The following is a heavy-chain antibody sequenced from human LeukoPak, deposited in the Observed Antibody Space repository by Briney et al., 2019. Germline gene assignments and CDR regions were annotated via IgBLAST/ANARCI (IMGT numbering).Heavy chain of an antibody. D-gene: IGHD1-7*01. Sequence: SVKVSCKASGGTFSSYAISWVRQAPGQGLEWMGGIIPIFGTANYAQKFQGRVTITADESTSTAYMELSSLRSEDTAVYYCARDVGLELKNWFDPWGQGTVVTVSS. CDR2: IIPIFGTA. CDR3: ARDVGLELKNWFDP. J-gene: IGHJ5*02. V-gene: IGHV1-69*13. CDR1: GGTFSSYA.